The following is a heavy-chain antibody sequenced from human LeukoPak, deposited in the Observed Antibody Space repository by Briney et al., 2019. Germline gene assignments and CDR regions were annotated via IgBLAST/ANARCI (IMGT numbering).Heavy chain of an antibody. CDR2: IRYGGTDK. J-gene: IGHJ4*02. CDR3: AKNDDNSGYYLYHAAH. D-gene: IGHD3-22*01. Sequence: GGSLRLSCAASGFNFGSCGMHWIRQAPGKGLEWVAFIRYGGTDKYYAESVKGRFTISRDNSKNTLYLQMNSLRTEDTAVYYCAKNDDNSGYYLYHAAHWGQGTLVTVSS. V-gene: IGHV3-30*02. CDR1: GFNFGSCG.